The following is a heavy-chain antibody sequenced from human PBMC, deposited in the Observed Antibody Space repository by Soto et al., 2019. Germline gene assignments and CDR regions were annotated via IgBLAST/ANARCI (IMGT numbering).Heavy chain of an antibody. CDR3: ARGYESSRRYLPLLDY. CDR2: ISHSGST. V-gene: IGHV4-34*01. J-gene: IGHJ4*02. Sequence: QVQLQQWGAGLLKPSETLSLRCVVNSGSFSGYYLTWIRQTPGKGLDWIGEISHSGSTNYNPSLMSRVTMSADTSKKQFSLRLSSVTAADTALYFCARGYESSRRYLPLLDYWGQGTLVTVSS. D-gene: IGHD3-22*01. CDR1: SGSFSGYY.